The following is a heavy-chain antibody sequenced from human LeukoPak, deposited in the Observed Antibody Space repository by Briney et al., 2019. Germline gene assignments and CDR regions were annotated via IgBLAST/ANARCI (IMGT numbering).Heavy chain of an antibody. CDR2: INPKSGAT. Sequence: ASVEVSCKASGYTFTGYYMHWVRQAPGQGLEWMGWINPKSGATTYAQKFQDRVTLTRDTSINTAYMDLSGLTSDDTAAFYCAKGATEGYYYYYGLDVWGQGTTVTVSS. CDR3: AKGATEGYYYYYGLDV. J-gene: IGHJ6*02. V-gene: IGHV1-2*02. CDR1: GYTFTGYY.